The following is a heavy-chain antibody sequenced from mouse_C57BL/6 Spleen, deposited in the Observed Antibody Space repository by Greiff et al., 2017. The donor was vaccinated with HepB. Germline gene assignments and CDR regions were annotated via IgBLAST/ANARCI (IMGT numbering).Heavy chain of an antibody. J-gene: IGHJ4*01. CDR3: ARCGYYYAMDY. CDR2: IDPSDSYT. D-gene: IGHD2-2*01. CDR1: GYTFTSYW. V-gene: IGHV1-50*01. Sequence: VQLQQPGAELVKPGASVKLSCKASGYTFTSYWMQWVKQRPGQGLEWIGEIDPSDSYTNYNQKFKGKATLTVDTSSSTAYMQLSSLTSEDSAVYYCARCGYYYAMDYWGQGTSVTVSS.